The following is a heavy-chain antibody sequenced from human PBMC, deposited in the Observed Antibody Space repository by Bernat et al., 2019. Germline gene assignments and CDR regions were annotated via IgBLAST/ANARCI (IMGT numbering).Heavy chain of an antibody. V-gene: IGHV3-7*03. CDR1: GFTFSSYW. J-gene: IGHJ3*02. Sequence: EEQLVQSGGGLVQPGGSLRLSCAASGFTFSSYWMSWVRQAPGKGLEGVANIKQDGSELKHLDSVRRRFTISRDNAKNPLSLQLNSLGAEDTAVYYCASDNWAQVVLDAFDIWGQGTMVTASS. CDR3: ASDNWAQVVLDAFDI. CDR2: IKQDGSEL. D-gene: IGHD7-27*01.